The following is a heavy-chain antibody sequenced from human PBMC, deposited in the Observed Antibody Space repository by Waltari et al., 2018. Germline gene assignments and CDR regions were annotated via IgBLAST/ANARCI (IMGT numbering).Heavy chain of an antibody. CDR2: IYYSGST. Sequence: QVQLQESGPGLVKPSQTLSLTCTVSGGSISSGGYYWSWIRKHPGKGLEWIGYIYYSGSTYYNPSLKSRVTISVDTSKNQFSLKLSSVTAADTAVYYCARTGPVVTPSYFDYWGQGTLVTVSS. CDR3: ARTGPVVTPSYFDY. J-gene: IGHJ4*02. V-gene: IGHV4-31*03. D-gene: IGHD2-21*02. CDR1: GGSISSGGYY.